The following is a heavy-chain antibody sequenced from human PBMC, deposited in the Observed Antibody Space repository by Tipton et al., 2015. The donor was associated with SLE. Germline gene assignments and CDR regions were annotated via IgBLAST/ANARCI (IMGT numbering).Heavy chain of an antibody. J-gene: IGHJ4*02. CDR1: GGSISSYY. CDR2: IYNSGST. Sequence: TLSLTCTVSGGSISSYYWSWIRQPPGKGLEWIGYIYNSGSTNYNPSLKSRVTISVDTSKNQFSLKLSSVTAADTAVYYCARVAAAVRDYFDYWGQGTLVTVSS. D-gene: IGHD6-13*01. CDR3: ARVAAAVRDYFDY. V-gene: IGHV4-4*08.